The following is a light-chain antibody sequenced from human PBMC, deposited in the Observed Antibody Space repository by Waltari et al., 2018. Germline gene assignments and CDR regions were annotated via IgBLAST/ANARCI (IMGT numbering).Light chain of an antibody. CDR3: CSYAGSDTPYV. CDR2: EVT. CDR1: SSDVGGHNF. Sequence: QSALTQPPSASGSPGQSVTISCTGTSSDVGGHNFVSWYQQHPGKAPKVIIYEVTKRQSGGPERFSGCKSGNAASLTVSGLQTEDEADYYFCSYAGSDTPYVFGTGTTVTVL. V-gene: IGLV2-8*01. J-gene: IGLJ1*01.